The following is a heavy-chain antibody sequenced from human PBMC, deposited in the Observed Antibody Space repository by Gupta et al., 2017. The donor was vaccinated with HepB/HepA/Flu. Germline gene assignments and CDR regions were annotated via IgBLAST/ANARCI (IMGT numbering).Heavy chain of an antibody. J-gene: IGHJ4*02. Sequence: QNTLKHSGPTLLNPTPTLTLTCSFSGSPLSTSGVGVGWIRQPPGKALEWLALIYWDDDKRYSPSLKSRLTITKDTSKNQVVLTMTNMDPVDTATYYCAHTLLDMVRGRRFDYWCQGPLVTVSS. CDR2: IYWDDDK. V-gene: IGHV2-5*02. D-gene: IGHD3-10*01. CDR3: AHTLLDMVRGRRFDY. CDR1: GSPLSTSGVG.